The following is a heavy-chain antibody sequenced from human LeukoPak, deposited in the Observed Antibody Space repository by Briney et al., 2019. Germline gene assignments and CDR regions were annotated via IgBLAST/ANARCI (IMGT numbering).Heavy chain of an antibody. CDR1: GYTFTSHY. V-gene: IGHV1-46*01. CDR3: QAKNYGSGDFDY. CDR2: INPSGGST. J-gene: IGHJ4*02. D-gene: IGHD3-10*01. Sequence: ASVKVSCKASGYTFTSHYMHWVRQAPGQGLEWMGIINPSGGSTSYAQKFQGRVTMTRDMSTSTVYMELSSLRSEDTAVYYCQAKNYGSGDFDYWGQGTLVTVSS.